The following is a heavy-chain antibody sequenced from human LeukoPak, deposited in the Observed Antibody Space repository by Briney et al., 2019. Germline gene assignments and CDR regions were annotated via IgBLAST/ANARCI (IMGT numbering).Heavy chain of an antibody. J-gene: IGHJ4*02. CDR2: ISYDGSNK. CDR3: ATQPCGGGSCYLGH. V-gene: IGHV3-30-3*01. CDR1: GFTFSNYA. Sequence: GGSLRLSCVASGFTFSNYAMHWVRQAPGKGLEWVAVISYDGSNKFYADSLKGRFSTSRDNSMNTLYLQMNTLRAEDTAVYYCATQPCGGGSCYLGHWGQGTVVTLSS. D-gene: IGHD2-15*01.